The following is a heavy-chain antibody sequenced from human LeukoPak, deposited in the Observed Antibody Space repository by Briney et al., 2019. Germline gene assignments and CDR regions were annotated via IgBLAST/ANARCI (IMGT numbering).Heavy chain of an antibody. CDR2: ISAYNGNT. J-gene: IGHJ4*02. D-gene: IGHD6-19*01. CDR3: ARDSPEYSSGWYGFDY. CDR1: GYTFTSYG. V-gene: IGHV1-18*01. Sequence: GASVKVSCKASGYTFTSYGISWVRQAPGQGLEWMGWISAYNGNTNYAQKLQGRVTMTTDTSTSTAYMELRSLRSDDTAVYYCARDSPEYSSGWYGFDYWGQGTLVTVSS.